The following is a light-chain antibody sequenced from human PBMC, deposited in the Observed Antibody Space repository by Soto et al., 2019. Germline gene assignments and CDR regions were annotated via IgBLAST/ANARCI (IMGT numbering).Light chain of an antibody. J-gene: IGKJ1*01. CDR1: QSISSY. CDR3: QQRSNWPRT. Sequence: DIVLTQTPGTLSLSPGERATLSCRASQSISSYLAWYQQRPGQAPRLLIYDASNRATGIPARFSGSGSGTDFTLTISSLEPEDFAVYYCQQRSNWPRTFGQGPRWIS. CDR2: DAS. V-gene: IGKV3-11*01.